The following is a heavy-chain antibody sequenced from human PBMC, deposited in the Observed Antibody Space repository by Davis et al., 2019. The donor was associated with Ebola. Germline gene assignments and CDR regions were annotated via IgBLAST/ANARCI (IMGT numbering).Heavy chain of an antibody. CDR1: GFTFSSYW. J-gene: IGHJ6*04. CDR3: SREVRGGFSPMDL. CDR2: ANSDGSTT. D-gene: IGHD5-18*01. V-gene: IGHV3-74*01. Sequence: PGGSLRLSCAASGFTFSSYWMHWVRQAPGKGLEWVSRANSDGSTTGYGDSVKGRFTISRDNARNTLYLQMNSLRAEDTAVYYCSREVRGGFSPMDLWGTGTTVTVSS.